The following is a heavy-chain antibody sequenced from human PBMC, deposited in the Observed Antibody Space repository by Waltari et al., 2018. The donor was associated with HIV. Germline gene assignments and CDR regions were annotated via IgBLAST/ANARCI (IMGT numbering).Heavy chain of an antibody. J-gene: IGHJ4*03. Sequence: QVQLAESGGGGVQPGRSLRLSCVASGFIFTKFGLHWVRQKPGKGLEWVAAIWYDGGNEYYADSVKGRFTISRDNSKNTLYLQMNSLRAEDTAVYYCARDWTITATTRVDFWGPGTLVTVSS. CDR2: IWYDGGNE. CDR1: GFIFTKFG. V-gene: IGHV3-33*01. D-gene: IGHD1-20*01. CDR3: ARDWTITATTRVDF.